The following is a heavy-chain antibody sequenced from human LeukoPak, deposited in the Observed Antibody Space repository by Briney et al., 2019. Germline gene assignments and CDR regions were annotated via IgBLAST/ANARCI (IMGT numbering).Heavy chain of an antibody. V-gene: IGHV1-46*01. CDR3: ARWGWYTAMAFHFDY. CDR1: GYTFTSYY. CDR2: INPSGGST. D-gene: IGHD5-18*01. J-gene: IGHJ4*02. Sequence: ASVKVSCKASGYTFTSYYMHWVRQAPGQGLEWMGIINPSGGSTSYAQKFQGRVTMTRDTSTSTVHMELSSLSSEHTAVYYCARWGWYTAMAFHFDYWGQGTLVTVSS.